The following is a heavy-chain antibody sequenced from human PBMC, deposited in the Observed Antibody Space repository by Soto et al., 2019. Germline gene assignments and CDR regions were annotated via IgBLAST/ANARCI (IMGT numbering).Heavy chain of an antibody. Sequence: QLQLQESGPGLVKPSETLSLTCTVSGGSISSSSYYWGWIRQPPGKGLEWIGSIYYSGSTYYNPSLKSRVTISVDTSKNQFSLKLSSVTAADTAVYYCARSAWHSSSGVSDYWGQGTLVTVSS. CDR3: ARSAWHSSSGVSDY. J-gene: IGHJ4*02. D-gene: IGHD6-6*01. CDR1: GGSISSSSYY. CDR2: IYYSGST. V-gene: IGHV4-39*01.